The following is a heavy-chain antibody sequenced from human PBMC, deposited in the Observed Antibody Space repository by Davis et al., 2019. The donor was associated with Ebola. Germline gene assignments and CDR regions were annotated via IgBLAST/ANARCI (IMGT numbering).Heavy chain of an antibody. D-gene: IGHD3-22*01. Sequence: SETLSLTCAVSGGSISSGGYSWSWIRQPPGKGLEWIGYIYYSGSTNYNPSLKSRVTISVDTSKNQFSLKLSSVTAADTAVYYCARAVYDSSGYRLDYWGQGTLVTVSS. V-gene: IGHV4-61*08. CDR1: GGSISSGGYS. CDR2: IYYSGST. CDR3: ARAVYDSSGYRLDY. J-gene: IGHJ4*02.